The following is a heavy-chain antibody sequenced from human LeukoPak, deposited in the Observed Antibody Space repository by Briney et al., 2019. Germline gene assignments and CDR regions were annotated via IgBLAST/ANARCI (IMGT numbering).Heavy chain of an antibody. V-gene: IGHV3-21*01. CDR1: GFTFNNYG. CDR3: ASNDYRDEGIDS. J-gene: IGHJ4*02. CDR2: ISYSGPHM. Sequence: PGGSLRLSCAASGFTFNNYGMHWVRQAPGKGLEWVSSISYSGPHMFYADSVRGRFTISRDNAENSLFLQMNSLRAEDTAVYFCASNDYRDEGIDSWGQGTLVTVSS. D-gene: IGHD4-17*01.